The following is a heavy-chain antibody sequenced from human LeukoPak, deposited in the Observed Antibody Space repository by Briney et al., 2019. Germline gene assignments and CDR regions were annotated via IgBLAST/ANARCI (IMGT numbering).Heavy chain of an antibody. CDR2: ISAYNGNT. J-gene: IGHJ6*02. D-gene: IGHD6-13*01. V-gene: IGHV1-18*01. Sequence: ASVKVSCEASGYTFTSYGISWVRQAPGQGLEWMGWISAYNGNTNYAQKLQGRVTMTTDTSTSTAYMELRSLRSDDTAVYYCARDSSAGSLYYYYYGMDVWGQGTTVTVSS. CDR1: GYTFTSYG. CDR3: ARDSSAGSLYYYYYGMDV.